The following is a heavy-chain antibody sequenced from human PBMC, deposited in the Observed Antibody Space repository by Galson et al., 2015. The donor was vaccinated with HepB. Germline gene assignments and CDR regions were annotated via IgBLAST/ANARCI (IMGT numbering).Heavy chain of an antibody. V-gene: IGHV4-61*01. CDR2: IYYSGST. CDR1: GGSVSSGSYY. CDR3: ASSPRKIVVGGSWFDP. D-gene: IGHD3-22*01. Sequence: ETLSLTCTVSGGSVSSGSYYWSWIRQPPGKGLEWIGYIYYSGSTNYNPSLKSRVTISVDTSKNQFSLKLSSVTAADTAVYYCASSPRKIVVGGSWFDPWGQGTLVTVSS. J-gene: IGHJ5*02.